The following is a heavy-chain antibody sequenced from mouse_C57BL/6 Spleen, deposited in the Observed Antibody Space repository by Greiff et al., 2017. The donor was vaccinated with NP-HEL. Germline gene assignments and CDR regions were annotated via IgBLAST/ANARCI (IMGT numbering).Heavy chain of an antibody. V-gene: IGHV1-26*01. CDR2: INPNNGGT. CDR3: ARLLLRYYDMDY. CDR1: GYTFTDYY. J-gene: IGHJ4*01. Sequence: VQLQQSGPELVKPWASVKISCKASGYTFTDYYMNWLKQRHGKSLEWIGDINPNNGGTSYNQKFKSKATLTVDKSSSTAYMELRSLTSEDSAVYYCARLLLRYYDMDYWGKGTSVTVSS. D-gene: IGHD1-1*01.